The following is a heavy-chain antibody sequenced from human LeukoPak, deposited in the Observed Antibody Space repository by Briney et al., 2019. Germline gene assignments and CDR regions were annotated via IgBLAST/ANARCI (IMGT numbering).Heavy chain of an antibody. CDR2: IYSGGST. J-gene: IGHJ5*02. CDR3: ARDPLTGSYGVNWLDP. CDR1: GFTVSSNY. D-gene: IGHD1-26*01. Sequence: GGSLRLSCAASGFTVSSNYMSWVRQAPGKGLEWVSVIYSGGSTYYADSVKGRFTISRDNSKNTVYLQMNSLRVEDTAIYYCARDPLTGSYGVNWLDPWGQGTLVTVSS. V-gene: IGHV3-53*05.